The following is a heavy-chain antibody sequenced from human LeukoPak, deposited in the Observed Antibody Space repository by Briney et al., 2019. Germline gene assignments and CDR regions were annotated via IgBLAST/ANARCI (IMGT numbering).Heavy chain of an antibody. CDR1: GGSISSGDYY. CDR3: AAQDIVATIGS. CDR2: IYYSGST. Sequence: PSETLSLTCTVSGGSISSGDYYWSWIRQPPGKGLEWIGYIYYSGSTYYNPSLKSRDTISVDTSKNQFSLKLSSVTAADTAVYYCAAQDIVATIGSWGQGTLVTVSS. V-gene: IGHV4-30-4*01. D-gene: IGHD5-12*01. J-gene: IGHJ4*02.